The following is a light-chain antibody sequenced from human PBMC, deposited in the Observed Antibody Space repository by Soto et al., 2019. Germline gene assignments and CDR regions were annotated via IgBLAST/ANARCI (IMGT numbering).Light chain of an antibody. J-gene: IGKJ1*01. V-gene: IGKV1-5*03. CDR1: QNIRNW. CDR2: KAS. CDR3: QHDDSLPRT. Sequence: DIQMTQSPSTLSASVGDRVTITCRASQNIRNWLAWYQQKPGKAPNLLIYKASSLESGVPSRFSGDGSGTEFTLTISCLQPDDLATSFCQHDDSLPRTFGQGTKVEIK.